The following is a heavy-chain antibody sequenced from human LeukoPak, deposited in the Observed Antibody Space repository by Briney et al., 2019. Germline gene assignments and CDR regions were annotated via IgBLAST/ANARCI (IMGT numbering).Heavy chain of an antibody. D-gene: IGHD3-22*01. V-gene: IGHV4-34*01. J-gene: IGHJ4*02. CDR3: ARVGGYDSEGPRVEGYYYDSSGYYYYFDY. CDR2: INHSGST. Sequence: SETLSLTCAVYGGSFSGYYWSWICQPPGKGLEWIGEINHSGSTNYNPSLKSRVTISVDTSKNQFSLKLSSVTAADTAVYYCARVGGYDSEGPRVEGYYYDSSGYYYYFDYWGQGTLVTVSS. CDR1: GGSFSGYY.